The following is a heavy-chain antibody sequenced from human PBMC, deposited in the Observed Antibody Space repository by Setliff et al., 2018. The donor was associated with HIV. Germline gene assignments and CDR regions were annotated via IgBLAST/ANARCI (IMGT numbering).Heavy chain of an antibody. V-gene: IGHV4-31*03. D-gene: IGHD6-6*01. J-gene: IGHJ4*02. CDR3: ATRPRIAARPFDY. CDR1: GGAISGSGYY. Sequence: SETLSLTCSVSGGAISGSGYYWSWIRQHPEKALEWIGYIFHSGDTYYNPSLKSRISMSVDTSKNQFSLELTSLTAADTAVYYCATRPRIAARPFDYWGQGMLVTVSS. CDR2: IFHSGDT.